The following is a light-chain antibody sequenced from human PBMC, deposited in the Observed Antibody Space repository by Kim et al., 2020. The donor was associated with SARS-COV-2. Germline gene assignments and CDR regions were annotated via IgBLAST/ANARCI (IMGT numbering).Light chain of an antibody. V-gene: IGLV2-11*01. J-gene: IGLJ3*02. Sequence: QSALTQPRSVSGSPGQSVTISCTGTSSDVGGYNYVSWFQQHPGKAPKLIIYDVSKRPSGVPDRFSGSKSGNTASLTISGLQAEDEADYYCCSYAGNYIWVFGGGTQLTVL. CDR3: CSYAGNYIWV. CDR2: DVS. CDR1: SSDVGGYNY.